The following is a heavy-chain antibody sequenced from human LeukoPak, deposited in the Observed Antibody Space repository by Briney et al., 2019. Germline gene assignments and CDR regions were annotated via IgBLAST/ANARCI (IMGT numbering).Heavy chain of an antibody. J-gene: IGHJ5*02. Sequence: ASVKVSCKASGYTFSGYYIHWVRQAPGQGLEWMGLIKPDSGNTKYPQKFQGRVTMTRDTSITTAYMELNRLTSDDTAVYYCVRDRPHNWFNPWGQGTLVTVSS. CDR3: VRDRPHNWFNP. V-gene: IGHV1-2*02. CDR1: GYTFSGYY. CDR2: IKPDSGNT.